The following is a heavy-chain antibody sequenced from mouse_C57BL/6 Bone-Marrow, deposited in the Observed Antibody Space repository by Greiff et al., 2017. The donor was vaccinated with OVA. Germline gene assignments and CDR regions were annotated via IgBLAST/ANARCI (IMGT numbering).Heavy chain of an antibody. J-gene: IGHJ2*01. CDR2: IRLKSDNYAT. D-gene: IGHD2-4*01. CDR1: GFTFSNYW. CDR3: TAIYYDYDGGYYFDY. V-gene: IGHV6-3*01. Sequence: EVQVVESGGGLVQPGGSMKLSCVASGFTFSNYWMNWVRQSPEKGLEWVAQIRLKSDNYATHYAESVKGRFTISRDDSKSSVYLQMNNLRAEDTGIYYCTAIYYDYDGGYYFDYWGQGTTLTVSS.